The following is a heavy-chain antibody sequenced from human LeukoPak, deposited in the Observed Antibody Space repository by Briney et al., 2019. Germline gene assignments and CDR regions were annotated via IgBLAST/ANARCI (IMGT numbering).Heavy chain of an antibody. CDR3: ARDGGDAFDI. J-gene: IGHJ3*02. CDR1: GGSISSYY. D-gene: IGHD3-10*01. Sequence: SETLSLTCTVSGGSISSYYWSWIRQPPGKGLEWIGYIYYSGSTYYNPSLKSRVTISVDTSKNQFSLKLSSVTAADTAVYYCARDGGDAFDIWGQGTMVTVSS. V-gene: IGHV4-59*06. CDR2: IYYSGST.